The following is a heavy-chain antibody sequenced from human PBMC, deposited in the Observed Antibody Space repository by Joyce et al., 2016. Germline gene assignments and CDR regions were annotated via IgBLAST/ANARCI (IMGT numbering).Heavy chain of an antibody. Sequence: EAQLAQSGGDVVQPGGSLRLSCAASGFIFDDYSMYWVRQVPGKGLEWVSLIIYNGQSTDYVDSVKGRFTISRDNNKNSLYLQMNSLRTEDTALYFCAKDSTTGGFDIWGQGTMVTVSS. CDR2: IIYNGQST. V-gene: IGHV3-43*01. CDR1: GFIFDDYS. CDR3: AKDSTTGGFDI. J-gene: IGHJ3*02. D-gene: IGHD4-17*01.